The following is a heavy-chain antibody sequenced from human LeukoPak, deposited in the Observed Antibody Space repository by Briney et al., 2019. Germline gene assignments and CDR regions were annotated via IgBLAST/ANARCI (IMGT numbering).Heavy chain of an antibody. V-gene: IGHV3-23*01. CDR3: AKDLGGYYLPRVFDY. D-gene: IGHD3-22*01. J-gene: IGHJ4*02. Sequence: GGSLRLSCTGSGFPFNMFAMNWVRQAPGQGLEWVSAISGSGGSTYYADSVKGRFTISRDNSKNTLYLQMNSLRAEDTAVYYCAKDLGGYYLPRVFDYWGQGTLVTVSS. CDR1: GFPFNMFA. CDR2: ISGSGGST.